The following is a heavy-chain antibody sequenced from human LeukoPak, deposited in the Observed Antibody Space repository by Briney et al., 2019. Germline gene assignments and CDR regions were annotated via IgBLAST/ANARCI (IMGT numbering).Heavy chain of an antibody. D-gene: IGHD5-18*01. CDR3: ARGGYNYAWGY. J-gene: IGHJ4*02. CDR2: INQNGRDT. Sequence: PGGSLRLSCVASGFTFRTYWMTWVRQAPGKGLEWVANINQNGRDTHYADSVRGRFTISRDNAKNSMYLQMSSLRAEDTAVYYCARGGYNYAWGYWGQGTLVTV. CDR1: GFTFRTYW. V-gene: IGHV3-7*04.